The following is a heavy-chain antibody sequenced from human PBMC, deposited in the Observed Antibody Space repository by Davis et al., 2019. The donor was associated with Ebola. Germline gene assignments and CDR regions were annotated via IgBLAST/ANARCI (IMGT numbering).Heavy chain of an antibody. V-gene: IGHV4-34*01. CDR2: INHSGST. J-gene: IGHJ5*02. Sequence: SETLSLTCAVYGGSFSGYYWSWIRQPPGKGLEWIGEINHSGSTNYNPSLKSRVTISVDTSKNQFSLKLSSVTAADTAVYYCARGYSGWFDPWGQGTLVTASS. CDR3: ARGYSGWFDP. CDR1: GGSFSGYY. D-gene: IGHD2-21*01.